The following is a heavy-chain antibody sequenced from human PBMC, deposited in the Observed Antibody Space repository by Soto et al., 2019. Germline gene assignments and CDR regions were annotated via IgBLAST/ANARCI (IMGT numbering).Heavy chain of an antibody. Sequence: QVQLQESGPGLVKPSQTLSLTCPVSGGSISSGGYYWSWIRQHPGKGLEWIGYIYYSGSTYYNPSLRSRVTISVDTSKIQFSLKLSSVTAADTAVYYCARHQRPPGGNTYYYYGMDVWGQGTTVTVSS. V-gene: IGHV4-31*03. J-gene: IGHJ6*02. CDR2: IYYSGST. CDR3: ARHQRPPGGNTYYYYGMDV. CDR1: GGSISSGGYY. D-gene: IGHD2-15*01.